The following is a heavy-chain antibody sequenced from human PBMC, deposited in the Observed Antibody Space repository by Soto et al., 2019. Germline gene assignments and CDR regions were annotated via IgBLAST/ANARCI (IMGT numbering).Heavy chain of an antibody. CDR2: ISYDGSNK. Sequence: LRLSCAASGFTFSSYAMHWVRQAPGKGLEWVAVISYDGSNKYYADSVKGRFTTSRDNSKNTLYLQMNSLRAEDTAVYYCAREITYYFDYWGQGTLVTVSS. CDR1: GFTFSSYA. J-gene: IGHJ4*02. CDR3: AREITYYFDY. D-gene: IGHD3-10*01. V-gene: IGHV3-30-3*01.